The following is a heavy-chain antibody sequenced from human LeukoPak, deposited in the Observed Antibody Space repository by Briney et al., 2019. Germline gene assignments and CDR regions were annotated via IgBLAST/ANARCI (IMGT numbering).Heavy chain of an antibody. D-gene: IGHD1-26*01. CDR2: INSDGSST. CDR1: GFTFSNAW. V-gene: IGHV3-74*01. J-gene: IGHJ4*02. CDR3: TREGSQSASGSYPGND. Sequence: GGSLRLSCAASGFTFSNAWMSWVRQAPGKGLVWVSRINSDGSSTSYADSVKGRFTISRDNAKNTLYLQMNSLRAEDTAVYYCTREGSQSASGSYPGNDWGQGTLVTVSS.